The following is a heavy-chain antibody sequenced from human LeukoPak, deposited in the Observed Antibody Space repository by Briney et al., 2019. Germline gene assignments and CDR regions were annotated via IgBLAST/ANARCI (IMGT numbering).Heavy chain of an antibody. CDR1: GYTFTGYY. CDR2: INPNSGGT. CDR3: ARVSKRAHYFDY. Sequence: ASVKVSCKASGYTFTGYYMHWVRQAPGQGLEWMGWINPNSGGTNYAQKFQGRVTMTRDTSISTAYMELSRLRSDDTAVYYCARVSKRAHYFDYWGQGTLVTVSS. J-gene: IGHJ4*02. V-gene: IGHV1-2*02.